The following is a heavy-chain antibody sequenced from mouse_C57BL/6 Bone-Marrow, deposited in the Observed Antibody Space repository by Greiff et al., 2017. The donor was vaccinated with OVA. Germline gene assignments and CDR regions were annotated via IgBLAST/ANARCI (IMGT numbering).Heavy chain of an antibody. CDR3: ARGGSKWYFDV. J-gene: IGHJ1*03. CDR1: GYSFTGYY. D-gene: IGHD1-1*01. Sequence: VQLQQSGPELVKPGASVKISCKASGYSFTGYYMNWVKQSPEKSLEWIGELNPSTGGTTYNQKFKATATLTVDKSSSTAYMQLKSLTSEDSAVYYCARGGSKWYFDVWGTGTTVTVSS. CDR2: LNPSTGGT. V-gene: IGHV1-42*01.